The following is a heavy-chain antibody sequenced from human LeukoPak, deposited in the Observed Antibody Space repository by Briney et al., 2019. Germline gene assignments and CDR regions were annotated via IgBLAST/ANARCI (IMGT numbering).Heavy chain of an antibody. J-gene: IGHJ6*02. CDR1: GFTFSSYS. CDR2: ISSSSSYI. V-gene: IGHV3-21*01. D-gene: IGHD6-19*01. CDR3: ARVNQVAGSAYGMDV. Sequence: GGSLRLSCAASGFTFSSYSMNWVRQAPGKGLEWVSSISSSSSYIYYADSVKGRFTISRDNAKNSLYLQMNSLRAEGTAVYYCARVNQVAGSAYGMDVWGQGTTVTVSS.